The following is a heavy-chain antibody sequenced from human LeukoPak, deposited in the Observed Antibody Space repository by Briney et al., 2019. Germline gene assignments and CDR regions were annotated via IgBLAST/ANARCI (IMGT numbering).Heavy chain of an antibody. D-gene: IGHD3-22*01. CDR2: ISSSSSYI. CDR1: GFTFSSYS. V-gene: IGHV3-21*01. Sequence: PGGSLRLSCAASGFTFSSYSMNWVRQAPGKGLEWVSSISSSSSYIYYADSVKGRFTISRDNAKNSLYLQMNSLRAEDTAVYYCARDYSTDYYDSSGCGPWGQGTLVTVSS. CDR3: ARDYSTDYYDSSGCGP. J-gene: IGHJ5*02.